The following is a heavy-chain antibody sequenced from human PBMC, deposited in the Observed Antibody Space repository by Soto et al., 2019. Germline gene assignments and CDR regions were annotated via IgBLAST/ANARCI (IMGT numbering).Heavy chain of an antibody. V-gene: IGHV4-59*01. D-gene: IGHD3-22*01. CDR2: IYYSGST. Sequence: SETLSLTCTVSGGSISSYYWSWIRQPPGKGLEWIGYIYYSGSTNYNPSLKSRVTISVDTSKNQFSLKLSSVTAADTAVYYWARVGYDSSGYIIWDNWFDPWGQGTLVTVSS. CDR3: ARVGYDSSGYIIWDNWFDP. CDR1: GGSISSYY. J-gene: IGHJ5*02.